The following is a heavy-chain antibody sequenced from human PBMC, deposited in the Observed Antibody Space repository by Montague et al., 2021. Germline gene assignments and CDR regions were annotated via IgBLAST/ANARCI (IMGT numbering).Heavy chain of an antibody. J-gene: IGHJ4*02. CDR2: IYDSGST. V-gene: IGHV4-31*03. CDR1: GGSISSGGFY. D-gene: IGHD2-15*01. Sequence: TLSLTCSVSGGSISSGGFYWSWIRQHPGKGPEWIGYIYDSGSTNYNPSLESRLTLSRDTSKNQVALRLTSVTAAETAVYYCASSGGDCSGGRCDTLDYWGQGTLVTVSS. CDR3: ASSGGDCSGGRCDTLDY.